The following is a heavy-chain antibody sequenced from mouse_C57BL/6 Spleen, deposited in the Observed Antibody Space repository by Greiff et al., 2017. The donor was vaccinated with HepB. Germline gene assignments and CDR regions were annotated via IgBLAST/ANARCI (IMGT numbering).Heavy chain of an antibody. CDR1: GFSLTSYG. Sequence: VHLVESGPGLVQPSQSLSITCTVSGFSLTSYGVHWVRQSPGKGLEWLGVIWSGGSTDYNAAFISRLSISKDNSKSQVFFKMNSLQADDTAIYYCARNDGYYYYAMDYWGQGTSVTVSS. D-gene: IGHD2-3*01. CDR3: ARNDGYYYYAMDY. CDR2: IWSGGST. V-gene: IGHV2-2*01. J-gene: IGHJ4*01.